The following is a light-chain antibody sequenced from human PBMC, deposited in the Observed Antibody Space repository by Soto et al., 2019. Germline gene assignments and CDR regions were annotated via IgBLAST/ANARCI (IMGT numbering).Light chain of an antibody. CDR3: TSYGGSNNFWV. CDR1: SNDIGGYNY. V-gene: IGLV2-8*01. CDR2: AVS. J-gene: IGLJ3*02. Sequence: QSVLTQPPSASGSPGQSVTISCTGTSNDIGGYNYVSWYQQLPGKAPKLMIYAVSQRPSGVPDRFSGSKSCNTASLTVSGLQAEDEADYYCTSYGGSNNFWVFGGGTKLTVL.